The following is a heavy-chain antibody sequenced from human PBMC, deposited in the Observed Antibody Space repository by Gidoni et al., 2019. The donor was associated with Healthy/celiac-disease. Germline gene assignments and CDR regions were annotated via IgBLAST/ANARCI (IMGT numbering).Heavy chain of an antibody. D-gene: IGHD7-27*01. CDR1: GFTFSSYS. CDR2: ISSSSSTI. J-gene: IGHJ3*02. CDR3: ARSWGAKGGAFDI. V-gene: IGHV3-48*02. Sequence: VQLVESGGGWVQPGGSLRLYCAAAGFTFSSYSMIWVRQAPGKGLGWVSYISSSSSTIYYADSVKGRFTITRDNAKNSLYLQMNSLRDEDTAVDYCARSWGAKGGAFDIWGQGTMVTVSS.